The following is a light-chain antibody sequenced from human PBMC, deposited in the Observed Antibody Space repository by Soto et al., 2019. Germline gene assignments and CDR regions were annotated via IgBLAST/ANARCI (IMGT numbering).Light chain of an antibody. CDR1: QSISKE. J-gene: IGKJ2*01. Sequence: DIQMTQSPSSLSASVGDRGTITCQASQSISKEVNWYQQKPGKATKLLMYEATNWETGVPARFSGSVYQKYFSFTIGSTAAEDIATYYWQQYYYLPYTCGQGTKLQI. CDR2: EAT. V-gene: IGKV1-33*01. CDR3: QQYYYLPYT.